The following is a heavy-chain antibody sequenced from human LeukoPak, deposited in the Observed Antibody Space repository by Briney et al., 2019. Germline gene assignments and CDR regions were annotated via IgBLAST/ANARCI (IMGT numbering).Heavy chain of an antibody. CDR1: GFTFSDTW. J-gene: IGHJ4*02. V-gene: IGHV3-74*01. CDR2: VRSDGSDA. D-gene: IGHD2/OR15-2a*01. CDR3: ARDWFHAIDY. Sequence: GGSLRLSCAASGFTFSDTWMHWVRQVPGKGLVWVSRVRSDGSDARYAESVKGRFTISRDNAKNTLYLQMNSLRDEDTAVYYCARDWFHAIDYWGQGTLVTVSS.